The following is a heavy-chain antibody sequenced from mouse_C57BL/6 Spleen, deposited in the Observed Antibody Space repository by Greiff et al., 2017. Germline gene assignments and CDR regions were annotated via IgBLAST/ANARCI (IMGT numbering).Heavy chain of an antibody. CDR1: GFTFSNYW. V-gene: IGHV6-3*01. J-gene: IGHJ1*03. D-gene: IGHD1-1*01. CDR2: IRLKSDNYAT. Sequence: EVQGVESGGGLVQPGGSMKLSCVASGFTFSNYWMNWVRQSPEKGLEWVAQIRLKSDNYATHYAESVKGRFTISRDDSKSSVYLQMNNLRAEATGIYYSTVYGSWYFDVWGTGTTVTVSS. CDR3: TVYGSWYFDV.